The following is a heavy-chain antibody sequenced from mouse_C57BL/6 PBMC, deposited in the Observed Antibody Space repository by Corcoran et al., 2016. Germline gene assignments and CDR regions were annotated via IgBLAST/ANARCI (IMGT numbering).Heavy chain of an antibody. J-gene: IGHJ1*03. CDR3: ARGGDYDYDEYFDV. V-gene: IGHV1-80*01. CDR1: GYAFSSYW. Sequence: QVQLQQSGAELVKPGASVKISCKASGYAFSSYWMNWVKQRPGKGLEWIGQIYPGDGDTNYNGKFKGKATLTADKSSSTAYMQLSSLTSEDSAVYFCARGGDYDYDEYFDVWGTGTTVTVSS. D-gene: IGHD2-4*01. CDR2: IYPGDGDT.